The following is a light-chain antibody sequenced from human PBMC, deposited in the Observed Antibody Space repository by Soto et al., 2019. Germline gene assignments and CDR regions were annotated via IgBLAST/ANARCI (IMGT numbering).Light chain of an antibody. CDR2: GNS. CDR1: SSNIGAGYD. V-gene: IGLV1-40*01. Sequence: QPVLTQPPSVSGAPGQRVTISCTGSSSNIGAGYDVHWYQQLPGTAPKLLIYGNSNRPSGVPDRFSGSKSGTSASLAITGLQAEDVADYFCQSYDRSLSGLVFGGRTMVTV. J-gene: IGLJ2*01. CDR3: QSYDRSLSGLV.